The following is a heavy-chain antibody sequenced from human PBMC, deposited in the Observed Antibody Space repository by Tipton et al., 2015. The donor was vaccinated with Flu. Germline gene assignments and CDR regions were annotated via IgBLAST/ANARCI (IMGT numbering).Heavy chain of an antibody. V-gene: IGHV4-38-2*02. J-gene: IGHJ3*02. D-gene: IGHD1-26*01. CDR2: IYRSGST. CDR1: GYIISGAYY. Sequence: TLSLTCNVSGYIISGAYYWGWIRQSPGKGLQWIASIYRSGSTYYNPSLKSRVTMSVDTTKNLFSLKLTSVTAAAMAIYYCARALSSGREYTFDIWGQGTMVTVSS. CDR3: ARALSSGREYTFDI.